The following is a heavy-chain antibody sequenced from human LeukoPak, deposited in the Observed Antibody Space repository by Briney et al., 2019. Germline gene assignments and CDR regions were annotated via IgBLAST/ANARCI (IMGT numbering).Heavy chain of an antibody. CDR2: IYTSGST. CDR1: GGSISSGSYY. V-gene: IGHV4-61*02. Sequence: SETLSLTCTVSGGSISSGSYYWSWIRQPAGKGLEWIGRIYTSGSTNYNPSLKSRVTISVDTSKSQFSLELSSVTAADTAVYYCARRVRKYQLLQRGDYDYYYMDVWGKGTTVTISS. CDR3: ARRVRKYQLLQRGDYDYYYMDV. D-gene: IGHD2-2*01. J-gene: IGHJ6*03.